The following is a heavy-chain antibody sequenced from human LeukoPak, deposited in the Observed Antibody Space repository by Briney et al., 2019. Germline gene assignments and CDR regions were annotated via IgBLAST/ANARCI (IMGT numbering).Heavy chain of an antibody. Sequence: SETLSLTCAVYGASFTDYYWSWIRRFPGKGLEWIREIHHNAGTNYNPSLKSRVTISIDTSKNQFSLKLTSVTAADTAVFYCARGPVRDDGLTGNSYYYGLDVWGQGTTVTVSS. CDR3: ARGPVRDDGLTGNSYYYGLDV. D-gene: IGHD3-9*01. V-gene: IGHV4-34*01. CDR1: GASFTDYY. J-gene: IGHJ6*02. CDR2: IHHNAGT.